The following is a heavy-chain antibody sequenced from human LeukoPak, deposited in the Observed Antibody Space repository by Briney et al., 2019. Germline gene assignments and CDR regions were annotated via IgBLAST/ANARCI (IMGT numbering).Heavy chain of an antibody. CDR1: GFIFSTYS. CDR3: ARDEHGDLPFDY. Sequence: PGRSLRLSCAASGFIFSTYSMNWVRQAPGKGLEWVSYISSSGSTIYYADSVKGRFTISRDNAKNSLYLQMIGLRDDDTAVYFCARDEHGDLPFDYWGQGTLVTVSS. D-gene: IGHD4-17*01. V-gene: IGHV3-48*02. J-gene: IGHJ4*02. CDR2: ISSSGSTI.